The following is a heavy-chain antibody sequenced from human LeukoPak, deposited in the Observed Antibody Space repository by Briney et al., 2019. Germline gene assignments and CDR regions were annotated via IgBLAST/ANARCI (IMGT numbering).Heavy chain of an antibody. D-gene: IGHD4-17*01. CDR2: INPTSVGR. J-gene: IGHJ2*01. CDR3: ARMGRGDQNWYFDL. V-gene: IGHV1-46*01. CDR1: GYTFTNYF. Sequence: ASVKVSCKASGYTFTNYFVHWVRQAPGQGLEWMGIINPTSVGRDYAQKFQGRITMTRDTSTNTVYMELNSLRSDDTAVYYCARMGRGDQNWYFDLWGRGTLITVSS.